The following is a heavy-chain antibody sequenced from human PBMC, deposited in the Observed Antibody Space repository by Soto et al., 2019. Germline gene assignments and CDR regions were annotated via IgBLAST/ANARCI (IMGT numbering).Heavy chain of an antibody. J-gene: IGHJ4*02. V-gene: IGHV3-33*01. CDR1: GFTFNTYG. CDR2: IWYDESNK. D-gene: IGHD3-10*01. CDR3: ARDLSKGSYFDY. Sequence: PGRSLRLSCAASGFTFNTYGMHWVRQAPGKGLEWVAIIWYDESNKYYADSVKGRFTISRDNSKNTLYLQMNSLRAEDTAVYYCARDLSKGSYFDYWGQGTLVTVSS.